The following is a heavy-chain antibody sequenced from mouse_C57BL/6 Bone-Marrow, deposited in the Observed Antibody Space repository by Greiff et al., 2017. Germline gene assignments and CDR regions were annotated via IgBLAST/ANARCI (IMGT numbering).Heavy chain of an antibody. CDR3: ARVDGGWWYFDY. V-gene: IGHV3-5*01. CDR1: GISITTGNYR. Sequence: EVQVVESGPGLVKPSQTVFLTCTVTGISITTGNYRWSWFRQFPGNKLEWIEYIDDSGTFTYNPSITSRTTITRDTPKYQFFLEMNSLTAEDTATSNCARVDGGWWYFDYWGPGTTVTVSS. CDR2: IDDSGTF. J-gene: IGHJ1*01. D-gene: IGHD1-1*02.